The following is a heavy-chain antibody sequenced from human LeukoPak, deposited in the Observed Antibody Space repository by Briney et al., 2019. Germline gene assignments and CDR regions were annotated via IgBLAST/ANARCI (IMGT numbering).Heavy chain of an antibody. V-gene: IGHV1-24*01. CDR2: FDPEDGET. D-gene: IGHD2-2*01. J-gene: IGHJ4*02. Sequence: ASVKVSCKVSGYTLTELSMHWVRLAPGKGLEWMGGFDPEDGETIYAQKFQGRVTMTEDTSTDTAYMELSSLRSEDTAVYYCATSIVVVPAAANLRLYYFDYWGQGTLVTVSS. CDR3: ATSIVVVPAAANLRLYYFDY. CDR1: GYTLTELS.